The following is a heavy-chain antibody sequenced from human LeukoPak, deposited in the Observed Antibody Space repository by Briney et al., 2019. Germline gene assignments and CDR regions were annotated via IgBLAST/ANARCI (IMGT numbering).Heavy chain of an antibody. V-gene: IGHV4-4*07. CDR1: GGSINSYY. Sequence: PSETLSLTRTVPGGSINSYYWSWIRQPAGKGLEWIGRIYTSGSTNYNPSLKSRVTMSVDTSKNQFSLKLSSVTAADTAVYYCARGVVGATTGYYFDYWGQGTLVTVSS. CDR3: ARGVVGATTGYYFDY. J-gene: IGHJ4*02. CDR2: IYTSGST. D-gene: IGHD1-26*01.